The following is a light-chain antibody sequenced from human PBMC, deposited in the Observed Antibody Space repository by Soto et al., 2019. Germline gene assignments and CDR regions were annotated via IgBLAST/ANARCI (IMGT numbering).Light chain of an antibody. V-gene: IGKV1-5*01. CDR1: QRISRR. J-gene: IGKJ1*01. CDR2: DAS. Sequence: DIQMTQSPATLSASVGDRVTITCRASQRISRRLAWYQQTPGKAPKLLIYDASSLQTGVPSRFSGSGSGTDFTLTIRRLQPADFATYYCQQYDSYWTFGQGTKV. CDR3: QQYDSYWT.